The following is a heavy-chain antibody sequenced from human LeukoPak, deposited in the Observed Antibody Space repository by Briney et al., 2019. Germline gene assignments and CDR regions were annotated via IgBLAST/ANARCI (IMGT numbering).Heavy chain of an antibody. Sequence: LGGSLRVSCAASGFTFSSHWMHWVRQAPGKGLAWVSCVYNDGRTTTYADSVKGRFTISRDNAKNTLYLQMNSLRAEDTAVYYCARGGLGTGIDYWGQGTLVTISS. CDR3: ARGGLGTGIDY. CDR1: GFTFSSHW. V-gene: IGHV3-74*01. CDR2: VYNDGRTT. J-gene: IGHJ4*02. D-gene: IGHD7-27*01.